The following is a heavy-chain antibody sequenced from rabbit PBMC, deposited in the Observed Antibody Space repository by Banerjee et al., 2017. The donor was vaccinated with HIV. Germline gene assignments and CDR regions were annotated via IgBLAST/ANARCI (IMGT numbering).Heavy chain of an antibody. CDR2: IYTSSGST. V-gene: IGHV1S47*01. Sequence: EESGGDLVKPGASLTLTCTASGFDFSSNAMCWVRQAPGKGLEWIGCIYTSSGSTWYASWVNGRFTLSRENNQNTVSLQMTSLTAADTATYFCGSREKLDLWGPGTLVTVS. CDR1: GFDFSSNA. J-gene: IGHJ4*01. CDR3: GSREKLDL.